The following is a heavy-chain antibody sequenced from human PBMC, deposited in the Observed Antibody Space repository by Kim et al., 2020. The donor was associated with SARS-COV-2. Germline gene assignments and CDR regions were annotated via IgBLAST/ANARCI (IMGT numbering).Heavy chain of an antibody. CDR3: AKYFVVRGLGAFDI. D-gene: IGHD3-10*01. J-gene: IGHJ3*02. Sequence: ADSVNGPFTISRDNSKNTLYLQRNSLRAEDTAVYYCAKYFVVRGLGAFDIWGQGTMVTVSS. V-gene: IGHV3-23*01.